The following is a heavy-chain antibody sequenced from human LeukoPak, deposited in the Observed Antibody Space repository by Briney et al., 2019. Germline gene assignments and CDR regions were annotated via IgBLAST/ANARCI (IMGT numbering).Heavy chain of an antibody. CDR3: AKVKTDILIPDS. CDR1: GFTFRLFG. CDR2: IRFDGSNT. Sequence: PGGSLRLSCVASGFTFRLFGMHWVRQAPGKGLEWVSFIRFDGSNTYHADSVKGRFTISRDNPKNTLYLQMNSLTSADTAVYYCAKVKTDILIPDSWGQGTLVTVSS. J-gene: IGHJ4*02. V-gene: IGHV3-30*02. D-gene: IGHD2-21*02.